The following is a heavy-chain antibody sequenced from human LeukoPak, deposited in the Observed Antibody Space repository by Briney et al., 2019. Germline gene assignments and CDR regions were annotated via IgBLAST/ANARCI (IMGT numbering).Heavy chain of an antibody. V-gene: IGHV3-43*02. J-gene: IGHJ6*02. Sequence: PGGSLRLSCAASGFTFDDYAMHWVRQAPGKGLEWVSLISGDGGSTYYADSVKGRFTISRDNSKNSLYLQMNSLRTEDTALYYCAKDIQGYCSSTSCPPEDVWGQGTTVTVSS. CDR3: AKDIQGYCSSTSCPPEDV. D-gene: IGHD2-2*01. CDR1: GFTFDDYA. CDR2: ISGDGGST.